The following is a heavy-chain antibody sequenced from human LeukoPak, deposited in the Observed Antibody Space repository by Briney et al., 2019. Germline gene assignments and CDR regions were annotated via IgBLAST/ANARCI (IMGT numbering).Heavy chain of an antibody. CDR2: ISYDGSNK. J-gene: IGHJ4*02. Sequence: GGSLRLSCAASGFTFSSYGMHWVRQAPGKGLEWVAVISYDGSNKYYADSVKGRFTISRDNSKNTLYLQMNSLRAEDTAVYYCAKDSSRGFGEYDYWGQGTLVTVSS. CDR3: AKDSSRGFGEYDY. D-gene: IGHD3-10*01. CDR1: GFTFSSYG. V-gene: IGHV3-30*18.